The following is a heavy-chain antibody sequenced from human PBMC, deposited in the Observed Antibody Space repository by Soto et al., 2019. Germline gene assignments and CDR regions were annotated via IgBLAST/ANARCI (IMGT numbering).Heavy chain of an antibody. CDR1: GFTFSSYN. CDR3: ARDLSSGWYLGY. V-gene: IGHV3-21*01. J-gene: IGHJ4*02. D-gene: IGHD6-19*01. Sequence: GGSLRLSCAASGFTFSSYNMNWVRQAPGKGLEWVSSISSSSSYIYYADSVKGRFTISRDNAKNSLYLQMNSLRAEDTAVYYCARDLSSGWYLGYWGQGTLVTVPS. CDR2: ISSSSSYI.